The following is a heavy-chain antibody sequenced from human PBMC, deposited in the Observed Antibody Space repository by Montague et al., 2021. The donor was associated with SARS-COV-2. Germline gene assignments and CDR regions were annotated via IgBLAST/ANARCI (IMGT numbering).Heavy chain of an antibody. CDR1: GGSFSGHY. CDR2: IIHSGST. V-gene: IGHV4-34*12. Sequence: SETLSLTCAVYGGSFSGHYWSWIRQPPGKGLEWIGEIIHSGSTNYNPSLKSRVTISVDTSKNQFSLKLSSVTAADTAVYYCASGADDYYYAMDVWGQGTTVTVSS. CDR3: ASGADDYYYAMDV. D-gene: IGHD3-10*01. J-gene: IGHJ6*02.